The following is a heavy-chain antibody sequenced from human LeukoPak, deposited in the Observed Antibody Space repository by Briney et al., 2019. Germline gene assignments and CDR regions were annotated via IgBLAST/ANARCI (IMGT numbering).Heavy chain of an antibody. CDR2: IKQDGSEK. J-gene: IGHJ4*02. CDR3: ARRGWAVRATSEFDY. V-gene: IGHV3-7*01. D-gene: IGHD1-26*01. Sequence: GGSLRLSCAASGFTFSSYCMSWVRQAPGKGLEWVANIKQDGSEKYYVDFVKGRFTISRDNAKNSLYLQMNSLRAEDTAVYYCARRGWAVRATSEFDYWGQGTLVTVSS. CDR1: GFTFSSYC.